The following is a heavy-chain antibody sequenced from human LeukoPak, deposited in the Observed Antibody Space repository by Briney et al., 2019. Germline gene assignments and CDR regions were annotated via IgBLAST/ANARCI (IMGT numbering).Heavy chain of an antibody. CDR1: GVSISSSNSY. D-gene: IGHD6-19*01. J-gene: IGHJ4*02. CDR3: ARRRTTSRAGIAVAGASFDY. V-gene: IGHV4-39*07. CDR2: INHSGST. Sequence: SETLSLTCTVSGVSISSSNSYWGWIRQPPGKGLEWIGEINHSGSTNYNPSLKSRVTISVDTSKNQFSLKLSSVTAADTAVYYCARRRTTSRAGIAVAGASFDYWGQGTLVTVSS.